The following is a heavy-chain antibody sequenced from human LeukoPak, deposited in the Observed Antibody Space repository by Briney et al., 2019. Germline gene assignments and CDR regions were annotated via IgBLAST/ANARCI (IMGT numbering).Heavy chain of an antibody. D-gene: IGHD1-26*01. J-gene: IGHJ4*02. CDR1: GYTFAGYY. V-gene: IGHV1-2*02. CDR3: ASSYSGSLGYCDY. CDR2: INYNNGDT. Sequence: PMDSLKVSCKASGYTFAGYYMHWVRQAPGQGLEWMGWINYNNGDTHYAQNFQGRVTMTRDTSISTAYMELSRLRSDDTAVYYCASSYSGSLGYCDYWGQGTLVTVS.